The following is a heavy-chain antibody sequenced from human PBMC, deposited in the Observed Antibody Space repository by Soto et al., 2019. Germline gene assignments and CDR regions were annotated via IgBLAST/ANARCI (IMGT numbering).Heavy chain of an antibody. V-gene: IGHV3-23*01. CDR2: ISGSGGST. D-gene: IGHD3-22*01. J-gene: IGHJ5*02. CDR1: GFTFSSYA. CDR3: AKCLFIVVAGNWFDP. Sequence: PGGSLRLSCAASGFTFSSYAMSWVRQAPGKGLEWVSAISGSGGSTYYADSVKGRFTISRDNSKNTLYLQMNSLRAEDTAVYYCAKCLFIVVAGNWFDPWGQGTLVTVSS.